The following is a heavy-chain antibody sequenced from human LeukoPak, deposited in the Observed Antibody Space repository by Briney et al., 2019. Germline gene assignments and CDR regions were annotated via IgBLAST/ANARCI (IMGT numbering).Heavy chain of an antibody. CDR3: ARGKHYYGSGSYYIVNYYYYMDV. D-gene: IGHD3-10*01. Sequence: PSETLSLTCAVYGGSFSGYYWSWIRQPPGKGLEWDGEINHSGSTNYNPSLKGRVTISVDTSKNQFSLKLSSVTAADTAVYYCARGKHYYGSGSYYIVNYYYYMDVWGKGTTVTVSS. CDR1: GGSFSGYY. J-gene: IGHJ6*03. CDR2: INHSGST. V-gene: IGHV4-34*01.